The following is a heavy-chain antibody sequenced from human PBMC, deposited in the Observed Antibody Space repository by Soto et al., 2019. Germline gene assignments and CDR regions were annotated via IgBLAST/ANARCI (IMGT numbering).Heavy chain of an antibody. CDR1: GGSVNTAPYH. CDR2: IYYTGST. J-gene: IGHJ4*02. CDR3: ARDHHSYYDTSGYYPYFDF. Sequence: SETLSLTCTVSGGSVNTAPYHWSWIRQSPRNGLEWIGNIYYTGSTNYNPSFESRVAISLDTSNNQCSLRLTSLTAADTAVYFCARDHHSYYDTSGYYPYFDFWGQGTLVTVSS. V-gene: IGHV4-61*01. D-gene: IGHD3-22*01.